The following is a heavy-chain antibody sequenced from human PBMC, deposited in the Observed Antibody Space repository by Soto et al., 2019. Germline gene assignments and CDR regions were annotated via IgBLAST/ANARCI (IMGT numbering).Heavy chain of an antibody. V-gene: IGHV1-69*01. J-gene: IGHJ6*02. CDR1: GGTFSSYA. D-gene: IGHD6-13*01. CDR3: ATYSSSWEYYYYYGMDV. Sequence: QVQLVQSGAEVKKPGSSVKVSCKASGGTFSSYAISWVRQAPGQGLEWMGGIIPIFGTANYAQKFQGRVTITADESTSTAYMELSSLRSEDTAVYYCATYSSSWEYYYYYGMDVWGQGTTVTVSS. CDR2: IIPIFGTA.